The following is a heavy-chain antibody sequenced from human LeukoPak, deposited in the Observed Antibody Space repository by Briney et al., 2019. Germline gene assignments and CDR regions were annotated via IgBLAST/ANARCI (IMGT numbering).Heavy chain of an antibody. J-gene: IGHJ4*02. CDR3: ARVTQVGATTFDF. CDR1: GGSISSGGYY. Sequence: SQTLFLTCTASGGSISSGGYYWSWIRQHPGKGLEWIGYIYYSGSTYYNPSLNSRVTISVDTSKNQFSLKLSSVTAADTAVYYCARVTQVGATTFDFWGQGTLVAVSS. D-gene: IGHD1-26*01. V-gene: IGHV4-31*03. CDR2: IYYSGST.